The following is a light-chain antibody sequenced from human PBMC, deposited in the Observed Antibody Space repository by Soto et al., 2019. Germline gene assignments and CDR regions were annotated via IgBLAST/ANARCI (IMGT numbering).Light chain of an antibody. V-gene: IGKV1-5*01. CDR2: DAS. CDR1: EKINKW. J-gene: IGKJ1*01. Sequence: IHMTQSPFALSASVGDRVTITCRASEKINKWFAWYQQKPGKAPKLLISDASSLESGVPSRFSGSGSGTEFTLTISSLQPDDFATYYCQQCNSYPWTFGQGTKVDIK. CDR3: QQCNSYPWT.